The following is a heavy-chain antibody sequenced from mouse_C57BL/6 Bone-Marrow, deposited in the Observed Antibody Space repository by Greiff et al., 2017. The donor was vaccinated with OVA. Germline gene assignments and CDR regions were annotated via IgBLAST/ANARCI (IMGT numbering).Heavy chain of an antibody. V-gene: IGHV1-5*01. CDR1: GYTFTSYW. J-gene: IGHJ4*01. CDR2: IYPGNSDT. D-gene: IGHD1-1*01. CDR3: TRCYYGSSLYYAMDY. Sequence: VQLQQSGTVLARPGASVKMSCKTSGYTFTSYWMHWVKQRPGQGLEWIGAIYPGNSDTSYNQKFKGKAKLTAVTSASTAYIGLSSLTNEDSAVYYCTRCYYGSSLYYAMDYWGQGTSVTVSS.